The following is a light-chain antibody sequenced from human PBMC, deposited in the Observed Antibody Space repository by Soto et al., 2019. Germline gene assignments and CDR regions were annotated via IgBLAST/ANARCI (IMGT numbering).Light chain of an antibody. J-gene: IGKJ1*01. CDR2: GAS. CDR1: QSVDSK. Sequence: EIVMTQSPATLSVSPGERATLSCRASQSVDSKLAWYQQKPGQGPRLLIYGASSMATGIPARFSGSGSGTEFTLTISSLQSEDFAVYYCQHYSTWLWTFGQGTKVELK. V-gene: IGKV3-15*01. CDR3: QHYSTWLWT.